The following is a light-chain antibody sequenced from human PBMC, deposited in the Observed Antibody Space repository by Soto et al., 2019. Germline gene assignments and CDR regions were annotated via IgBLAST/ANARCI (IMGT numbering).Light chain of an antibody. CDR2: DAS. J-gene: IGKJ4*01. CDR3: QQYESLVH. CDR1: HGIYNY. Sequence: DIQMTQFPSSLSASVGDRVSLTWQSSHGIYNYLNWYQQRTGKAPKLLIYDASTLETGVPSRFSGSGYGTEFTLTISGLQPEDVATYYCQQYESLVHFGGGTKVDI. V-gene: IGKV1-33*01.